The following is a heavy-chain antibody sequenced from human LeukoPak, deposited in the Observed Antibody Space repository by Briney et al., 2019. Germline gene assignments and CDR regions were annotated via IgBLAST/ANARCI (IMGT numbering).Heavy chain of an antibody. CDR2: IIPIFGTA. CDR3: ASGVGATRPWLFRPDWYFDL. CDR1: GGTFSSYA. J-gene: IGHJ2*01. D-gene: IGHD3-9*01. Sequence: ASVKVSCKASGGTFSSYAISWVRQAPGQGLEWMGGIIPIFGTANYAQKFQGRVTITADESTSTAYMELSSLRSEDTAVYYCASGVGATRPWLFRPDWYFDLWGRGTLVTVSS. V-gene: IGHV1-69*01.